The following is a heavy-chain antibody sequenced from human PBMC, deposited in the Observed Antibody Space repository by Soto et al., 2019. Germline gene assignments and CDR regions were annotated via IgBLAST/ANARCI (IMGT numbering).Heavy chain of an antibody. CDR2: ISGSGGST. J-gene: IGHJ4*02. Sequence: EVQLLESGGGLVQPGGSLRLSCAASGFTFSSYAMSWVRQAPGKGLEWVSAISGSGGSTYYADSVKGRFTISRDNSKNTLYRQMNSLRADDPAVYYCAKAGWDYGDYDYWGQGTLVTVSS. CDR1: GFTFSSYA. V-gene: IGHV3-23*01. CDR3: AKAGWDYGDYDY. D-gene: IGHD4-17*01.